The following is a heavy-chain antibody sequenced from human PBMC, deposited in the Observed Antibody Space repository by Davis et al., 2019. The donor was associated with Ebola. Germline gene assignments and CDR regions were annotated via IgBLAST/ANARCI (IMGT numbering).Heavy chain of an antibody. CDR1: RGTFSSYV. CDR2: INPNSGGT. V-gene: IGHV1-2*06. J-gene: IGHJ6*02. CDR3: ARGGITMMVVPRDYYYGLDV. Sequence: ASVKVSCKASRGTFSSYVISWMRQAPGQGLEWMGRINPNSGGTNYAQKFQGRVTMTRDTSISTVYMELSRLRSDDTAVYYCARGGITMMVVPRDYYYGLDVWGQGTTVTVSS. D-gene: IGHD3-22*01.